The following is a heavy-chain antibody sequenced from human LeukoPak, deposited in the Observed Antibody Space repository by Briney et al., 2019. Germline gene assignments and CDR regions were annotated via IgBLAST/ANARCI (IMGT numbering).Heavy chain of an antibody. Sequence: PGGSLRLSCAASGFTFSSYSMNWVRQAPGKGLEWVSSISSSSSYIYYADSVKGRFTISRDNSKNTLYLQMNSLRAEDTAVYYCARGQDYYYDSSGYLDYWGQGTLVTVSS. J-gene: IGHJ4*02. V-gene: IGHV3-21*01. CDR1: GFTFSSYS. CDR3: ARGQDYYYDSSGYLDY. CDR2: ISSSSSYI. D-gene: IGHD3-22*01.